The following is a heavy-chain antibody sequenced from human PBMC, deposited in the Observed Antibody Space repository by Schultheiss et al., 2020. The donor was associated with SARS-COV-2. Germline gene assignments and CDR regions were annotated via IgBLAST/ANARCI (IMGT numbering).Heavy chain of an antibody. J-gene: IGHJ4*02. CDR1: GGSISSYY. CDR3: ASDPADSSGYYLYYFDY. Sequence: SETLSLTCTVSGGSISSYYWSWIRQPPGKGLEWIGYIYYSGSTNYNPSLKSRVTISVDTSKNQFSLKLSSVTAADTAVYYCASDPADSSGYYLYYFDYWGQGTLVTVSS. CDR2: IYYSGST. V-gene: IGHV4-59*12. D-gene: IGHD3-22*01.